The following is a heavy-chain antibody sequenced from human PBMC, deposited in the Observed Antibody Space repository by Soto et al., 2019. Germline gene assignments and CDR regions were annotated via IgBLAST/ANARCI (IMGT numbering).Heavy chain of an antibody. Sequence: GGSLRLSCAASGFTFSNAWMSWVRQAPGKGLEWVGRIKSKTDGGTTDYAAPVKGRFTISRDDSKNTLYLQMNSLKTEDTAVYYCTTADSNYAYFQHWGQGTLVTVSS. CDR2: IKSKTDGGTT. J-gene: IGHJ1*01. CDR1: GFTFSNAW. D-gene: IGHD4-4*01. CDR3: TTADSNYAYFQH. V-gene: IGHV3-15*01.